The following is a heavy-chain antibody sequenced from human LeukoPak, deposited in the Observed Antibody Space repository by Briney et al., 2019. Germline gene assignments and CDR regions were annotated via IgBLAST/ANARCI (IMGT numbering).Heavy chain of an antibody. D-gene: IGHD3-10*01. CDR2: FDISGTS. CDR1: GGSIRSYY. V-gene: IGHV4-4*07. Sequence: SETLSLTCTVSGGSIRSYYWSWIRQPAGKGLEWIGRFDISGTSTYNPSLKSRVTMSVDTSKNQFSLKLSSVTAADTAVYYCARERDGSGSYYTYYFDYWGQGTLVTVSS. J-gene: IGHJ4*02. CDR3: ARERDGSGSYYTYYFDY.